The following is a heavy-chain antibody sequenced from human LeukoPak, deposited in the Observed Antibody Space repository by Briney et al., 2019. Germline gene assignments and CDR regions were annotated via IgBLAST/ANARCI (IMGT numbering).Heavy chain of an antibody. J-gene: IGHJ4*02. Sequence: GGSLRLSCAVSGFTFSTYGMHWVRQAPGKGLEWVAVIWYDGSIKYYADSVKGRFTISRDNSKNTVYLQMNSLRDEDTAVYYCVREGLECSGSSCQRAAFDYWGQGTLVTVSS. CDR3: VREGLECSGSSCQRAAFDY. CDR1: GFTFSTYG. V-gene: IGHV3-33*01. D-gene: IGHD2-2*01. CDR2: IWYDGSIK.